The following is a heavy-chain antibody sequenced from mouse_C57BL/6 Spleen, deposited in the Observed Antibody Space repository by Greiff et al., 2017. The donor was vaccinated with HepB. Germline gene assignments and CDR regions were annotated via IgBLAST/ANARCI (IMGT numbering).Heavy chain of an antibody. CDR1: GYTFTDYY. V-gene: IGHV1-19*01. D-gene: IGHD2-1*01. CDR2: INPYNGGT. J-gene: IGHJ4*01. CDR3: ARHLPSYYYAMDY. Sequence: EVQLQQSGPVLVKPGASVKMSCKASGYTFTDYYMNWVKQSHGKSLEWIGVINPYNGGTSYNQKFKGKATLTVDKSSSTAYMELNSLTSEDSAVYYCARHLPSYYYAMDYWGQGTSVTVSS.